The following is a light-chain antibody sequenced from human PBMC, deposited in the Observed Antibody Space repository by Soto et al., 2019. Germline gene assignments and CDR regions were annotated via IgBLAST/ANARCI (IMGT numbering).Light chain of an antibody. CDR2: DAS. Sequence: EIVLTQSPATLSLSPGERATLSCRASQSVSTFLAWYQHKPGQAPRLLIYDASNRATGIPDRFRGSGSGTDFTLTISSLEPEDFALYYCQQGTDWPPGTFGQGTKVAIK. V-gene: IGKV3-11*01. J-gene: IGKJ1*01. CDR1: QSVSTF. CDR3: QQGTDWPPGT.